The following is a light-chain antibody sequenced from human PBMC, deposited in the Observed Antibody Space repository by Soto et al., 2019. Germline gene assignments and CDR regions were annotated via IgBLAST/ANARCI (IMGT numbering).Light chain of an antibody. J-gene: IGKJ1*01. CDR1: QSVSSSF. CDR2: GAS. CDR3: QQYVTSPWA. V-gene: IGKV3-20*01. Sequence: EIVLTQSPGTLSLSPGERATLSCRASQSVSSSFLACYQQKPGQAPRLLIYGASNRATGIPDRFSGSGSGTDFTLTISRLEPDDFAVYYCQQYVTSPWAFGQGTKVAIE.